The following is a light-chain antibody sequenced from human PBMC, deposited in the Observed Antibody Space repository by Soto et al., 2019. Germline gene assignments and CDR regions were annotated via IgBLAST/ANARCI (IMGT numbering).Light chain of an antibody. CDR3: HHYQRYSHA. J-gene: IGKJ1*01. CDR1: QTISSW. V-gene: IGKV1-5*03. Sequence: IEMTQSADTLCGGVGGRFRRTWRPSQTISSWLAWYQQKPGKAPKLLIYKASTLKSGVPSRFSGSASRTQLTITVSSLHTDADPTYYCHHYQRYSHAFRQGTKVDIK. CDR2: KAS.